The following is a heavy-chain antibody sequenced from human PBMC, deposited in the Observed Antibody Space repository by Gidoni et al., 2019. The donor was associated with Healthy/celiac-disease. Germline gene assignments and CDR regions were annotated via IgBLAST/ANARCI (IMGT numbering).Heavy chain of an antibody. CDR2: IRSKAYGGTT. J-gene: IGHJ4*02. CDR1: GFTFGDYA. V-gene: IGHV3-49*03. CDR3: TRVRMTTVTYYFDY. Sequence: EVQLVESGGGLVQPGRSLRLSCTASGFTFGDYAMSWFRQAPGKGLEWVGFIRSKAYGGTTEYAASVKGRFTISRDDSKSIAYLQMNSLKTEDTAVYYCTRVRMTTVTYYFDYWGQGTLVTVSS. D-gene: IGHD4-17*01.